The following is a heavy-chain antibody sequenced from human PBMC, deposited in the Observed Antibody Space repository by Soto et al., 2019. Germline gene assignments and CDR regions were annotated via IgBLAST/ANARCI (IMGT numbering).Heavy chain of an antibody. Sequence: QLQLQESGPGLVKPSETLSLTCTVSGGSISSSSYYWGWIRQPPGKGLEWIGSIYYSGSTYYNPSLKSRVTIAVDTSKNQFSLKLSSVTAADTAVYYCARREQWLVLGFWFDPWGQGTLVTVSS. CDR1: GGSISSSSYY. CDR3: ARREQWLVLGFWFDP. J-gene: IGHJ5*02. V-gene: IGHV4-39*01. D-gene: IGHD6-19*01. CDR2: IYYSGST.